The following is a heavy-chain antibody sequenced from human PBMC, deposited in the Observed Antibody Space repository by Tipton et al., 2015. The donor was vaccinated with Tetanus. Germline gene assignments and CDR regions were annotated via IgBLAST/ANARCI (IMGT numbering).Heavy chain of an antibody. Sequence: GSLRLSCAASGFTFFDYSMNWVRQAPGKGLEWVSSISGSGNYIYYADSVKGRFTISRANAKNSLYLQMNGLRADDTAVYFCARVHTPGLLGRYPFDSWGQGTLVTVSS. CDR1: GFTFFDYS. D-gene: IGHD2-21*02. J-gene: IGHJ4*02. CDR3: ARVHTPGLLGRYPFDS. V-gene: IGHV3-21*01. CDR2: ISGSGNYI.